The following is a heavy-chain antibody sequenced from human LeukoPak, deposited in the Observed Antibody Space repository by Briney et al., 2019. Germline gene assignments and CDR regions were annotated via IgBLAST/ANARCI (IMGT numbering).Heavy chain of an antibody. CDR1: GYTFTGYY. CDR3: ARGRLNGNWFDP. CDR2: INPNSGGT. V-gene: IGHV1-2*02. J-gene: IGHJ5*02. Sequence: ASVKVSCKASGYTFTGYYMHWVRQAPGQGLEWMGWINPNSGGTNYAQKFQGRATMTRDTSISTAYMELSRLRSDDTAVYYCARGRLNGNWFDPWGQGTLVTVSS.